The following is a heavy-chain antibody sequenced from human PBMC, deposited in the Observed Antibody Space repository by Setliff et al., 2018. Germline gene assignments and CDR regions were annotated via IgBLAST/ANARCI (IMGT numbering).Heavy chain of an antibody. CDR1: GASTNSGDYY. V-gene: IGHV4-30-4*08. CDR2: VDFSGKT. D-gene: IGHD3-10*01. CDR3: ARRYFDSGSYFYFDY. J-gene: IGHJ4*02. Sequence: KPSETLSLTCTVSGASTNSGDYYWSWIRQRPGKALEYIGYVDFSGKTDYNPSLKSRLTMSFDTPKNQFSLRLRSVSAADTAVYFCARRYFDSGSYFYFDYWGQGTLVTVSS.